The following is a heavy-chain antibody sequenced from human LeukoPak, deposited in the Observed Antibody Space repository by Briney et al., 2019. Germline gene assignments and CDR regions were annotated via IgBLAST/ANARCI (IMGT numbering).Heavy chain of an antibody. CDR1: GGSISSYY. V-gene: IGHV4-59*01. D-gene: IGHD1-26*01. CDR2: IYYSGST. Sequence: SETLSLTCTVSGGSISSYYWRWIRQPPGKGLEWIGYIYYSGSTNYNPSLKSRVTISVDTSENQFSLKLSSVTAADTAVYYCAEAASVGTFDYWGQGTLVTVSS. CDR3: AEAASVGTFDY. J-gene: IGHJ4*02.